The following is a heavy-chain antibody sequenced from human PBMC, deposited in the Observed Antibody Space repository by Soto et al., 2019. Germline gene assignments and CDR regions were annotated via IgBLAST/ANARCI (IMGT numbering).Heavy chain of an antibody. V-gene: IGHV1-18*04. CDR2: ISTDEGDT. J-gene: IGHJ4*02. CDR1: GYTCPNFG. CDR3: TRDAKYHDILPGYFVNDH. Sequence: QVQLVQSGAEVKKPGASVKVSCKASGYTCPNFGISRVRQAPGQGLEWLGWISTDEGDTKYAQKIQARVTLTTDTATTTAYMELTSLSPDDTAVYYCTRDAKYHDILPGYFVNDHWGQGPLVTVSS. D-gene: IGHD3-9*01.